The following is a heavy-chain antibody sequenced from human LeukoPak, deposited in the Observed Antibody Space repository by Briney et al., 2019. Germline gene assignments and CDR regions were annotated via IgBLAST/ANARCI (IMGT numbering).Heavy chain of an antibody. CDR1: GGSISRGGYY. D-gene: IGHD6-13*01. J-gene: IGHJ4*02. CDR3: AREGSSSWPEGY. CDR2: IYHSGST. Sequence: PSQTLSLTCTVSGGSISRGGYYWSWIRQPPGKGLEWIGYIYHSGSTYYNPSLKSRVTISVDRSKNQFSLKLSSVTAADTAVYYCAREGSSSWPEGYWGQGTLVTVSS. V-gene: IGHV4-30-2*01.